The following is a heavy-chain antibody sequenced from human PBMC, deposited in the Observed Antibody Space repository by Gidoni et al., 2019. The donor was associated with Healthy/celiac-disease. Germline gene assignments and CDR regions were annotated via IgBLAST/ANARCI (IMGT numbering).Heavy chain of an antibody. CDR2: INHSGST. V-gene: IGHV4-34*01. CDR1: GGSFSGYY. D-gene: IGHD1-26*01. CDR3: ARARIVGASVGGYFDY. J-gene: IGHJ4*02. Sequence: VQRQQWGAGLLKPSETLSLTCAVYGGSFSGYYWSWIRQPPGKGLEWIGEINHSGSTNDNPSLKSRVTISVDTSKNQFSLKLSSVTAADTAVYYCARARIVGASVGGYFDYWGQGTLVTVSS.